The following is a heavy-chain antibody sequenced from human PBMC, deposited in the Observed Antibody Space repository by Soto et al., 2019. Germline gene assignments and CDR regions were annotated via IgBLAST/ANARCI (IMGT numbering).Heavy chain of an antibody. CDR3: ARGFWDDFWSTKFYYYMDV. CDR1: GYTFTSYA. CDR2: INAGNGNT. V-gene: IGHV1-3*01. D-gene: IGHD3-3*01. Sequence: ASVKVSCKASGYTFTSYAMHWVRQAPGQRLEWMGWINAGNGNTKYSQKFQGRVTITRDTSASTAYMELSSLRSEDTAVYYCARGFWDDFWSTKFYYYMDVWGKGTTVTVSS. J-gene: IGHJ6*03.